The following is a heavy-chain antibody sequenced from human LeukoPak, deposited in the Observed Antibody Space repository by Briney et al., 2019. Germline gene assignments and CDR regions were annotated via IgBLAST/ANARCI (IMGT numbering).Heavy chain of an antibody. CDR1: GGSISSGDYY. CDR2: IYYSGST. Sequence: SQTLSLTCTVSGGSISSGDYYWSWIRQPPGKGLEWIGYIYYSGSTYYNPSLKSRVTISVDTSKNQFSLKLSSVTAADTAVYYCARTSLGPQYSSSSTGDYWGQGTLVTVSS. D-gene: IGHD6-6*01. J-gene: IGHJ4*02. V-gene: IGHV4-30-4*08. CDR3: ARTSLGPQYSSSSTGDY.